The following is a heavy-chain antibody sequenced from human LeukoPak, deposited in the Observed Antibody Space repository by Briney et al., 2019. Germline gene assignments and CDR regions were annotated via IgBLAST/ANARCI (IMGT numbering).Heavy chain of an antibody. CDR1: GFSLTSGEG. J-gene: IGHJ5*02. Sequence: SGPTLVKPTQTLTLTCTFSGFSLTSGEGVGWIRQPPGKALEWLTLIYWDDDKRYSPSLQTRLTITKDTSKNQVVLTMTNMDPVDTATYFCVSLVRAAILFDTWGQGILVTVSS. V-gene: IGHV2-5*02. CDR2: IYWDDDK. D-gene: IGHD3-16*02. CDR3: VSLVRAAILFDT.